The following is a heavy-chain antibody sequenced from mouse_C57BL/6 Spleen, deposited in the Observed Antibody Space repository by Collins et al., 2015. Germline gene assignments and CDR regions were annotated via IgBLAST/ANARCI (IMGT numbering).Heavy chain of an antibody. CDR3: ARGLPGYAMDY. D-gene: IGHD2-10*01. V-gene: IGHV1-26*01. Sequence: EVQLQQSGPELVKPGASVKISCKASGYTFTDYYMNWVKQSHGKSLEWIGDINPNNGGTSYNQKFKGKATLTVDKSSSTAYMELRSLTSEDSAVYYCARGLPGYAMDYWGQGTSVTVSS. CDR2: INPNNGGT. J-gene: IGHJ4*01. CDR1: GYTFTDYY.